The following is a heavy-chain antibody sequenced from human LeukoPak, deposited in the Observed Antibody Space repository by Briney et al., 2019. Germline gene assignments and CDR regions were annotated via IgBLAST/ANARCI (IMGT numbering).Heavy chain of an antibody. CDR3: AKPDIVVVPAANDY. J-gene: IGHJ4*02. D-gene: IGHD2-2*01. V-gene: IGHV3-30*02. CDR1: GFTFSSYG. CDR2: IRYDGSNK. Sequence: GGSLRLSCAASGFTFSSYGMHWVRQAPGKGLEWVAFIRYDGSNKYYADSVKGRFTISRDNSKNTLYLQMNSLRAEDTAVYYCAKPDIVVVPAANDYWGQGTLVTVSS.